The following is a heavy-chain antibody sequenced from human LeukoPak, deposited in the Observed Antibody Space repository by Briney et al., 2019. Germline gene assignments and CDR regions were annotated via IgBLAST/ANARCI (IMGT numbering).Heavy chain of an antibody. J-gene: IGHJ5*02. Sequence: GGSLRLSCAASGFTLSNNWMTWVRQAPGKGLEWVANIDQYGNSLLHADSVRGRFTISRDNVKNSLYLQMNSLRAEDTAAYYCARAIFGVVIIYGRDYWFDPWGQGTLVTVSS. V-gene: IGHV3-7*01. CDR3: ARAIFGVVIIYGRDYWFDP. D-gene: IGHD3-3*01. CDR1: GFTLSNNW. CDR2: IDQYGNSL.